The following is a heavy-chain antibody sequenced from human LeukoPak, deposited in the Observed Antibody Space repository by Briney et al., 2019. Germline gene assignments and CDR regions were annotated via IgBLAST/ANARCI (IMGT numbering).Heavy chain of an antibody. CDR2: IYYSGST. CDR3: ANYDRCGHERGSYYYYTYA. V-gene: IGHV4-39*01. CDR1: GGSISSSSYY. D-gene: IGHD3-22*01. J-gene: IGHJ6*03. Sequence: SETLSLTCTVSGGSISSSSYYWGSIRQHPGKGLEWIGCIYYSGSTYYSPSLKSRVTISVDTSKNQFSLKLSSVTAADTALYYCANYDRCGHERGSYYYYTYATGKGNPVTVSS.